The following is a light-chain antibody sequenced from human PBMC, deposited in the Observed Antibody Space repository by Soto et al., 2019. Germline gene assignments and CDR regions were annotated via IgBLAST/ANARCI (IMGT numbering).Light chain of an antibody. CDR1: QSVSSY. CDR3: QQRSRT. J-gene: IGKJ1*01. V-gene: IGKV3-11*01. Sequence: EIVLTQSPATLSLSPGERATLSCRASQSVSSYLAWYQQKPGQAPRLLISDASNRATGIPARFSGRGSGTDFTLSISSLEPEDFAVYYCQQRSRTFGQGTKVDIK. CDR2: DAS.